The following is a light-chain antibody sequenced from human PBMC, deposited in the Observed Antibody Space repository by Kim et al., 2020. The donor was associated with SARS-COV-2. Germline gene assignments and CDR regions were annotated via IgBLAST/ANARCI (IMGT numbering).Light chain of an antibody. J-gene: IGLJ3*02. CDR3: CSSAGSDTWL. CDR2: EVM. V-gene: IGLV2-23*02. CDR1: SSDFGTYDL. Sequence: GQSITLSCTGASSDFGTYDLVSWYQQHPGKVPKLIIYEVMKRPSGVSSRFSASKSGNTASLTISGLQADDEADYYCCSSAGSDTWLFGGGTQLTVL.